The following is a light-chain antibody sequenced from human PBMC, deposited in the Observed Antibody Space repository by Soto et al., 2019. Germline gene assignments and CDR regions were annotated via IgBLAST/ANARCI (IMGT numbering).Light chain of an antibody. Sequence: SYELAQPPSVSVAPGQTARITCGGNNIGSKSVHWYQQKPGQAPVLVVYGDSDRPSGIPERFSGSNSGNTATLTISRVEAGDEADYYCQVWDSSSDRGVFGTGTKVTVL. CDR3: QVWDSSSDRGV. CDR1: NIGSKS. J-gene: IGLJ1*01. CDR2: GDS. V-gene: IGLV3-21*02.